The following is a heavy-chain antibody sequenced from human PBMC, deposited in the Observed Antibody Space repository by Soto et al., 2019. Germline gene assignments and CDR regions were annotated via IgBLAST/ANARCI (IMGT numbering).Heavy chain of an antibody. J-gene: IGHJ4*02. D-gene: IGHD1-26*01. CDR2: MQPSTGRT. CDR3: ARGVSAGVDY. CDR1: GYSFTSLD. Sequence: ASVKVSCKASGYSFTSLDINWVRQTAGQGLEWMGWMQPSTGRTGYAQKFQGRVTMTRDTSINTAYMELTTLTSDDTAFYYCARGVSAGVDYWGQGALVTVSS. V-gene: IGHV1-8*01.